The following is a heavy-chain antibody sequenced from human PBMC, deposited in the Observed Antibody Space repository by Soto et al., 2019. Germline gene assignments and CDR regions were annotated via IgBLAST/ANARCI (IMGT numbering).Heavy chain of an antibody. CDR2: MSYDGSNK. Sequence: QVQLVESGGGVVQPGGSLRLSCAASGFTFGSYAMHWVRQAPGKGLEWVAVMSYDGSNKCTADSVKGRFTISRDNSKNSLYLQINSLRAEDTAVYYCARDSRYYYDSNGYYSYYDFWGQGTLVTVSS. D-gene: IGHD3-22*01. V-gene: IGHV3-30-3*01. CDR3: ARDSRYYYDSNGYYSYYDF. J-gene: IGHJ4*02. CDR1: GFTFGSYA.